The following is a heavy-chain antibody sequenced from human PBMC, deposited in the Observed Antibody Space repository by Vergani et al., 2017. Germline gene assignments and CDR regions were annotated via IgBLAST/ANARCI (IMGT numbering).Heavy chain of an antibody. Sequence: EVQLVESGGGLVKPGGSLRLSCAASGFTFSSYAMSWVRQAPGKGREWVSAISGSGGSTYYAASVKGRFTISRDNSKNTRYLQMNSLRAEDTAVYYCAKDGKYYYDSSGYYFTPDVWGQGTTVTVSS. CDR1: GFTFSSYA. J-gene: IGHJ6*02. V-gene: IGHV3-23*04. CDR3: AKDGKYYYDSSGYYFTPDV. D-gene: IGHD3-22*01. CDR2: ISGSGGST.